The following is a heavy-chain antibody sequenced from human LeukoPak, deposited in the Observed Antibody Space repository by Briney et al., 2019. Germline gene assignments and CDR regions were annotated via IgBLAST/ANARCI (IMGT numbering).Heavy chain of an antibody. Sequence: SETLSLTCTVSSDSITSYYWNWIRQPPGKGLEWIGYISSSGTTNYNPSLKGRVTISIDTSKNQFSLRLSSVNAADTAVYYCARSDWYLNLDYRGQGTLVTVSS. CDR1: SDSITSYY. CDR2: ISSSGTT. D-gene: IGHD6-19*01. CDR3: ARSDWYLNLDY. J-gene: IGHJ4*02. V-gene: IGHV4-59*01.